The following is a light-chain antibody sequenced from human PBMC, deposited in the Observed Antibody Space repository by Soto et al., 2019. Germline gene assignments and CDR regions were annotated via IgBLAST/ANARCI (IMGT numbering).Light chain of an antibody. V-gene: IGKV1-8*01. Sequence: GARVTITCRASQDISSYLAWYQQKPGKAPNLLIYVASTLQSGVPSRFSGSGSGTDFTLTISRPQSEDFATYYCQQYYEFPLTFGGGTKV. J-gene: IGKJ4*01. CDR3: QQYYEFPLT. CDR2: VAS. CDR1: QDISSY.